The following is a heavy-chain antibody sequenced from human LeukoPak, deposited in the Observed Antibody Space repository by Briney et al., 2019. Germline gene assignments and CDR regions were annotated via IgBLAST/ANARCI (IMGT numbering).Heavy chain of an antibody. V-gene: IGHV1-18*01. D-gene: IGHD3-10*01. J-gene: IGHJ4*02. Sequence: ASVKVSCKASGYTFTSYGISRVRQAPGQGLEWMGWISAYNGNTNYAQKLQGRVTMTTDTSTSTAYMELRSLRSDDTAVYYCARADPYYPTAHNFDYWGQGTLVTVSS. CDR3: ARADPYYPTAHNFDY. CDR2: ISAYNGNT. CDR1: GYTFTSYG.